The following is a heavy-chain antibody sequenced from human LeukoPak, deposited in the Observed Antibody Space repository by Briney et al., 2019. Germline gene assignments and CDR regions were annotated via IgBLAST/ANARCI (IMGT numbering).Heavy chain of an antibody. D-gene: IGHD3-3*01. CDR3: ARDLTIFGGEYYFDY. J-gene: IGHJ4*02. V-gene: IGHV1-2*02. CDR1: GYTFTGYY. CDR2: INPNSGGT. Sequence: ASVKVSCKASGYTFTGYYMHWVRQAPGQGLEWMGWINPNSGGTNYAQKFQGRVTMTRDMSISTAYMELSRLRSDDTAVYYCARDLTIFGGEYYFDYWGQGTLVTVSS.